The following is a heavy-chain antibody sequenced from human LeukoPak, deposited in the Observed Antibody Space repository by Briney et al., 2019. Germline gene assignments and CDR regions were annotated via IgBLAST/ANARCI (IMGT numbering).Heavy chain of an antibody. Sequence: ASVKVSCKASGYTFTGYYMHWVRQAPGQGLEWMGWINPNSGGTNYAQKFQGRVTITRDTSISTAYMELSRLRSDDTAGYYCARGGGSSGLQTTGYYYYGMDVWGQGTTVTVSS. CDR3: ARGGGSSGLQTTGYYYYGMDV. CDR2: INPNSGGT. J-gene: IGHJ6*02. CDR1: GYTFTGYY. V-gene: IGHV1-2*02. D-gene: IGHD3-22*01.